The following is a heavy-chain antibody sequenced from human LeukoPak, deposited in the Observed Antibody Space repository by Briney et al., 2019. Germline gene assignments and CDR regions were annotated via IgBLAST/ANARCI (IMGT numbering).Heavy chain of an antibody. D-gene: IGHD4-17*01. CDR1: GFTFSSYW. CDR2: IKQDGSEK. V-gene: IGHV3-7*01. Sequence: PGGSLRLSCAAYGFTFSSYWMSWVRQAPGKGLEWVANIKQDGSEKYYVDSVKGRFTISRDNAKNSLYLQMNSLRAEDTAVYYCARGTHRYGDYYFDYGGQGTLVTVSS. CDR3: ARGTHRYGDYYFDY. J-gene: IGHJ4*02.